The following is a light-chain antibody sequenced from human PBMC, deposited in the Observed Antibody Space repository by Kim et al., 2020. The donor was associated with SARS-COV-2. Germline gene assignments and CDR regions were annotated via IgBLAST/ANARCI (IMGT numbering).Light chain of an antibody. CDR2: AAS. CDR3: QQSHSNPLT. J-gene: IGKJ4*01. Sequence: DIQMTQSPSSLSASVGDRVTITCRASQSISNSLNWYQQKPGKAPKLLIYAASSLQSGVPSRFSGSGSGTDFTLTISSLQPEDFATYFCQQSHSNPLTFGGGTKLEI. CDR1: QSISNS. V-gene: IGKV1-39*01.